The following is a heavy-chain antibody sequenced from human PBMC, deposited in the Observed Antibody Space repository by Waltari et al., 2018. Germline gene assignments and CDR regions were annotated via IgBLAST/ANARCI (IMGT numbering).Heavy chain of an antibody. V-gene: IGHV3-7*01. CDR1: GFTFSSYW. D-gene: IGHD3-3*01. J-gene: IGHJ6*02. Sequence: EVQLVESGGGLVQPGGSLRLSCAASGFTFSSYWMSWVRQAPGKGLEWVANIKQDGSEKYYVDTVKGRFTISRDNAKNSLYLQMNSLRAEDTAVYYCARGYDFWSGSFYYYYGMDVWGQGTTVTVSS. CDR3: ARGYDFWSGSFYYYYGMDV. CDR2: IKQDGSEK.